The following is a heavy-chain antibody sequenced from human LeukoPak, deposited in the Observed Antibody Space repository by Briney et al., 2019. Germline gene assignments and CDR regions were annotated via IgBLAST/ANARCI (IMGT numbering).Heavy chain of an antibody. V-gene: IGHV4-39*07. J-gene: IGHJ3*02. Sequence: PSETLSLTCTASGGSISSSSYYWGWIRQPPGKGLEWIGSIYYSGSTYYNPSLKSRVTISVDTSKNQFSLKLSSVTAADTAVYYCARDRMRAATRLDAFDIWGQGTMVTVSS. D-gene: IGHD2-15*01. CDR3: ARDRMRAATRLDAFDI. CDR1: GGSISSSSYY. CDR2: IYYSGST.